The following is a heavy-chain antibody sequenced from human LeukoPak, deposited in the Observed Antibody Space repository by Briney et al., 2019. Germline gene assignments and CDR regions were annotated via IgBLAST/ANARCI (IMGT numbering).Heavy chain of an antibody. D-gene: IGHD2-15*01. CDR3: AKDTSAWWYHRAYMNV. V-gene: IGHV3-23*01. CDR1: GFTFSNYA. Sequence: GGSLRLSCAASGFTFSNYAMSWVRQAPGGGLEWVSAISGSGDTTFHADSVKGRFTTSRDNSKNTLSLQMSGLRVEDSAVYFCAKDTSAWWYHRAYMNVWGTRTTVTVSS. J-gene: IGHJ6*03. CDR2: ISGSGDTT.